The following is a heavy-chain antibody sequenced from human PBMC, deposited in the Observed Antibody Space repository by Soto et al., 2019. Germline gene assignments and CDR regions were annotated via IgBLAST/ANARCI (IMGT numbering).Heavy chain of an antibody. CDR3: TKYSTQTFCDGGPYYSEQPKIHHS. V-gene: IGHV3-15*01. Sequence: EVQLVESGGGVVKPGGSLTLSCAASGFSFSNVWMSWVRQAPGKGLEWVGHIKSKSVGGTTDYTAPVKCRFTISRDESKDTPYLQMNSLKTEDQAVYYCTKYSTQTFCDGGPYYSEQPKIHHSWGHGSLVTVSS. J-gene: IGHJ5*01. CDR2: IKSKSVGGTT. CDR1: GFSFSNVW. D-gene: IGHD2-21*02.